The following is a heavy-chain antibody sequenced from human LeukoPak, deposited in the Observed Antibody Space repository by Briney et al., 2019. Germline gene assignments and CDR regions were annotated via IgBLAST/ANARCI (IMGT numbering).Heavy chain of an antibody. Sequence: ASVKVSCKAPGYTFTGYYMHWVRQAPGQGLEWMGRINPNSGGTNYAQKFQGRVTMTRDTSISTAYMELSRLRSDDTAVYYCARAKERTKVGATTIDYWGQGTLVTVSS. V-gene: IGHV1-2*06. CDR2: INPNSGGT. D-gene: IGHD1-26*01. CDR1: GYTFTGYY. CDR3: ARAKERTKVGATTIDY. J-gene: IGHJ4*02.